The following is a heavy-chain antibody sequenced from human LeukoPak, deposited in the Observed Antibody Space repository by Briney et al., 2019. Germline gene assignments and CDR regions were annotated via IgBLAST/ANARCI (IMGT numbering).Heavy chain of an antibody. V-gene: IGHV4-59*01. CDR2: IYYSGST. J-gene: IGHJ5*02. CDR1: GGSISSYY. Sequence: SETLSLTCTVSGGSISSYYWSWIRQPPGKGLEWIGYIYYSGSTNYNPSLKSRDTISVDTSKNQFSLKLSSVTAADTAVYYCARGEWLEENNWFDPWGQGTLVTVSS. D-gene: IGHD6-19*01. CDR3: ARGEWLEENNWFDP.